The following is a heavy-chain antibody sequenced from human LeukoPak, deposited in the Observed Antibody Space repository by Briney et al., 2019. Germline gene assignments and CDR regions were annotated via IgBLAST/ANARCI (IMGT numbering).Heavy chain of an antibody. V-gene: IGHV5-51*01. J-gene: IGHJ4*02. Sequence: GESLKISCKGSGYRFTSYWIGWVRQMPGKGLEWTGIIYPGDSDTRYSPSFQGQVTISADKSISTAYLQWSSLKASGTAMYYCARQGEQLPGYFDYWGQGTLVTVSS. CDR3: ARQGEQLPGYFDY. D-gene: IGHD6-13*01. CDR1: GYRFTSYW. CDR2: IYPGDSDT.